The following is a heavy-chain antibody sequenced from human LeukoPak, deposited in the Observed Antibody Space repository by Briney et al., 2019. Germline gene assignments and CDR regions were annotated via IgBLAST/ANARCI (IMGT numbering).Heavy chain of an antibody. CDR2: ISSSSRYI. J-gene: IGHJ4*02. D-gene: IGHD3-9*01. V-gene: IGHV3-21*01. Sequence: PGRSLRLSCAVFGFTFSGYGMHWVRQAPGKGLEWVSSISSSSRYIYYADSVKGRFTISRDNAKNSLYLQMNSLRAEDTAVYYCARGGSDILTQHDYWGQGTLVTVSS. CDR3: ARGGSDILTQHDY. CDR1: GFTFSGYG.